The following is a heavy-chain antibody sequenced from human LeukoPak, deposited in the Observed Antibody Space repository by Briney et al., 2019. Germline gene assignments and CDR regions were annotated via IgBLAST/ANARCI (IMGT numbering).Heavy chain of an antibody. CDR1: GGSFSGYY. Sequence: SETLSLTCAVYGGSFSGYYGSGIRHPPGKGRDCIVEINHSESTNFNTSLKSRVTLPLNTPQNHISLKLNSSTAADTAVYYCARPGDCSSTSCSGYMDVWGKGTRVTVSS. J-gene: IGHJ6*03. CDR3: ARPGDCSSTSCSGYMDV. CDR2: INHSEST. V-gene: IGHV4-34*01. D-gene: IGHD2-2*01.